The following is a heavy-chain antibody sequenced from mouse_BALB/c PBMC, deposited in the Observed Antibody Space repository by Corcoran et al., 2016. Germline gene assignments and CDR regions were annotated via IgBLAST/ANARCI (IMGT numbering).Heavy chain of an antibody. CDR2: IYPGSGMT. V-gene: IGHV1-84*02. D-gene: IGHD1-1*01. CDR1: GYTFTDYY. Sequence: IQMQQSGHALVKPGASVKISCKASGYTFTDYYINWVKQQPVQGLEWIGWIYPGSGMTKYNEKFKGKATLTVDTSSSTAYMQRSSLTSEDTAVYFCARLITTVDYYAMDYWGQGTSVTVSS. CDR3: ARLITTVDYYAMDY. J-gene: IGHJ4*01.